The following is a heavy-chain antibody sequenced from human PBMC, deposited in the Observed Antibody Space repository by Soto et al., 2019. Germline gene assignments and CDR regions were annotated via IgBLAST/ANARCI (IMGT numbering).Heavy chain of an antibody. CDR2: ISAFNGNT. D-gene: IGHD2-8*01. J-gene: IGHJ6*02. CDR1: GYTFTSYG. Sequence: ASGKVSCKASGYTFTSYGISWVRQAPGQGLEWMGWISAFNGNTNYPQSLQGRLTLTTDTSTTTAYMELRSLRSDDTAVYYCARDPYHVLMVNAPNLYGMDVWGQGTTVTVSS. V-gene: IGHV1-18*01. CDR3: ARDPYHVLMVNAPNLYGMDV.